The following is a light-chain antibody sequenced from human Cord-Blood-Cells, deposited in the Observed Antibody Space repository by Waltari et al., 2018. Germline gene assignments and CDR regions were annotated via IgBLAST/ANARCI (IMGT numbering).Light chain of an antibody. CDR2: NDS. V-gene: IGLV3-25*03. Sequence: SYELPQPPSVSVSPGQTARTTCSGAAFPNQHAHWYQQKPGQAPVLVIYNDSERPSGIPERFSGSSSGTTVTLTISGVQAEDEADYYCQSADSSGTWVFGGGTKLTVL. CDR1: AFPNQH. CDR3: QSADSSGTWV. J-gene: IGLJ3*02.